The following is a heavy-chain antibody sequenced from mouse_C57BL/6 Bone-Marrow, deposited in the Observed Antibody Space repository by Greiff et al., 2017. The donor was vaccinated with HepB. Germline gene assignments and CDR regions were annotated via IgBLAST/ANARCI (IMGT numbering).Heavy chain of an antibody. CDR1: GYTFTDYE. D-gene: IGHD1-1*01. J-gene: IGHJ1*03. CDR3: TGDTTVVDFDV. V-gene: IGHV1-15*01. CDR2: IDPETGGT. Sequence: QVQLKESGAELVRPGASVTLSCKASGYTFTDYEMHWVKQTPVHGLEWIGAIDPETGGTAYNQKFKGKAILTADKSSSTAYMELRSLTSEDSAVYYCTGDTTVVDFDVWGTGTTVTVSS.